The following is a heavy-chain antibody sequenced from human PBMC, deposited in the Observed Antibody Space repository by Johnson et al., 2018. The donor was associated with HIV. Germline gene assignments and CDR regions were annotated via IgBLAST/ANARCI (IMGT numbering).Heavy chain of an antibody. D-gene: IGHD2-2*01. J-gene: IGHJ3*02. CDR2: IYSGGST. CDR1: GFTVSSNY. CDR3: ARGGLGYQNIHDPLDI. V-gene: IGHV3-53*01. Sequence: VQLVESGGGLVQPGGSLRLSCAASGFTVSSNYMSWVRQAPGKGLEWVSVIYSGGSTYYADSVKGRFTISRDNSKNTLYLQMNSLRAEDTAVYYCARGGLGYQNIHDPLDIWGQGTIVTVSS.